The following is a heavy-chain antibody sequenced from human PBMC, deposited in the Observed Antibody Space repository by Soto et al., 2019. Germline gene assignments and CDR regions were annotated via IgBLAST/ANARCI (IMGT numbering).Heavy chain of an antibody. V-gene: IGHV4-31*03. D-gene: IGHD6-19*01. J-gene: IGHJ4*02. Sequence: SETLSLTCTVSGGSISSGGYYWSWIRQHPGKGLEWIGYIYYSGSTYYNPSLKSRVTISVDTSKNQFSLKLSSVTAADTAVYYCARESDSSGWYKFDYWGQGTLVTV. CDR3: ARESDSSGWYKFDY. CDR1: GGSISSGGYY. CDR2: IYYSGST.